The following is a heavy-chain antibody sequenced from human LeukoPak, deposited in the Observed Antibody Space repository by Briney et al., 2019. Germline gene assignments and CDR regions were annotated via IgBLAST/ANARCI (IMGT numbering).Heavy chain of an antibody. D-gene: IGHD3-3*01. CDR3: AKGYYDFWSDWDYMDV. CDR2: ISWNSGSI. V-gene: IGHV3-9*03. Sequence: PGRSLRLSCAASGFTFDDYAMHWVRQAPGKGLEWVSGISWNSGSIGYADSVKGRFTISRGNAKNSLYLQMNSLRAEDMALYYCAKGYYDFWSDWDYMDVWGKGTTVTVSS. CDR1: GFTFDDYA. J-gene: IGHJ6*03.